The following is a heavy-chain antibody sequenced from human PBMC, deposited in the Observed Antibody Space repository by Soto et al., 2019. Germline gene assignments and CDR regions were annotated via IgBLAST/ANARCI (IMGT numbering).Heavy chain of an antibody. J-gene: IGHJ4*02. CDR2: INAGNGNT. V-gene: IGHV1-3*01. D-gene: IGHD2-21*01. CDR3: ARSIVDVPSLDY. Sequence: ASVKVSCKASGYTFTSYAMHWVRQAPGQRLEWMGWINAGNGNTKYSQKFQGRVTVTRDTSASTAYMELSSLRSEDTAVYYCARSIVDVPSLDYWGPVTLLTVS. CDR1: GYTFTSYA.